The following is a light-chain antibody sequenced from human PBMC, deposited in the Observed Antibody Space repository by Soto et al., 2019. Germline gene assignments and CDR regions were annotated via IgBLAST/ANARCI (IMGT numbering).Light chain of an antibody. V-gene: IGKV1-39*01. Sequence: DIQMTQSPSTLSASVGDRVTISCRASQTVDNYLNWYQQRPGKAPNLLIYAASRLQNGVPSRFSASGSGTDFTLTISNLQPEDFATYFCQQSSTTPQTFGQGTKLEIK. J-gene: IGKJ2*01. CDR1: QTVDNY. CDR2: AAS. CDR3: QQSSTTPQT.